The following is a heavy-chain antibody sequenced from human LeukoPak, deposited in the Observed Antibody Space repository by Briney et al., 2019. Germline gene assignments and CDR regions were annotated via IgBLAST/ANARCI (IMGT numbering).Heavy chain of an antibody. V-gene: IGHV4-4*07. J-gene: IGHJ5*02. CDR2: IYTSGST. D-gene: IGHD4-11*01. CDR1: AGSISSYY. CDR3: AAGRTTVSDNWFDP. Sequence: PSETLSLTCTVSAGSISSYYWSWIRQPAGKGLEWIGRIYTSGSTNYNPSLKSRVTMSVDTSKNQFSLKLSSVTAADTAVYYCAAGRTTVSDNWFDPWGQGTLVTVSS.